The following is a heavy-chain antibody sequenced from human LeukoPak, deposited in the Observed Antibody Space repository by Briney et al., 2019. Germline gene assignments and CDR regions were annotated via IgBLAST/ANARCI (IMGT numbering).Heavy chain of an antibody. Sequence: PSETLSLTCTVSGGSISSYYWSWIRQPPGKGLEWIAYMYYTGTTNYNPSLKSRVTISVDTSKNQFSLKLSSVTAADTAVYYCAREERVTIFGVVIHNWFDPWGQGTLVTVSS. D-gene: IGHD3-3*01. J-gene: IGHJ5*02. V-gene: IGHV4-59*12. CDR2: MYYTGTT. CDR3: AREERVTIFGVVIHNWFDP. CDR1: GGSISSYY.